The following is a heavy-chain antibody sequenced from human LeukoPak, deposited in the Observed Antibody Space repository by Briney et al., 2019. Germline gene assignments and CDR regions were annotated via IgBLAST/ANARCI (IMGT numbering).Heavy chain of an antibody. V-gene: IGHV1-18*01. CDR1: GFTFSSYA. J-gene: IGHJ4*02. D-gene: IGHD3-22*01. Sequence: GGSLRLSCAASGFTFSSYAMHWVRQAPGQGLEWMGWISAYNGNTNYAQKLQGRVTMTTDTSTSTAYMELRSLRSDDTAVYYCARSYDSSGYYPDYWGQGTLVTVSS. CDR3: ARSYDSSGYYPDY. CDR2: ISAYNGNT.